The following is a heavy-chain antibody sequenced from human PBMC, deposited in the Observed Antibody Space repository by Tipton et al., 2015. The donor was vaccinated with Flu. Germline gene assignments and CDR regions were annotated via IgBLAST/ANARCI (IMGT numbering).Heavy chain of an antibody. D-gene: IGHD6-13*01. J-gene: IGHJ6*02. CDR3: ARHRTAGTSVWYYYYGMDV. V-gene: IGHV4-34*01. Sequence: TLSLTCAVYGGSFSGYYWSWIRQPPGKGLEWIGEINHSGSTNYNPSLKSRVTISVDTSKNQFSLKLSSVTAADTAVYYCARHRTAGTSVWYYYYGMDVWGQGTTVTVSS. CDR1: GGSFSGYY. CDR2: INHSGST.